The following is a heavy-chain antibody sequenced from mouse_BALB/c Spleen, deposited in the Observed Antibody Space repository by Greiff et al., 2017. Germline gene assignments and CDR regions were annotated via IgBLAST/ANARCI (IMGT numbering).Heavy chain of an antibody. J-gene: IGHJ3*01. CDR3: TMGVAY. CDR1: GFTFSSYW. Sequence: EVQLQESGGGLVQPGGSMKLSCVASGFTFSSYWMSWVRQSPEKGLEWVAEIRLKSDNYATHYAESVKGKFTISRDDSKSRLYLQMNSLRAEDTGIYYCTMGVAYWGQGTLVTVSA. CDR2: IRLKSDNYAT. V-gene: IGHV6-6*02. D-gene: IGHD1-1*02.